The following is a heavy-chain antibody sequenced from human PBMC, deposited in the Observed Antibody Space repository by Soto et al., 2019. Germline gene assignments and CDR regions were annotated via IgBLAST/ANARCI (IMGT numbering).Heavy chain of an antibody. V-gene: IGHV4-59*01. D-gene: IGHD7-27*01. CDR2: IYYSGST. CDR1: GGSISSYY. Sequence: SETLSLTCTVSGGSISSYYWSWIRQPPGKGLEWIGYIYYSGSTNYNPSLKSRVTISVDTSKNQFSLKLSSVTAADTAVYYCARATGDTDFDYWGQGTLVTVSS. CDR3: ARATGDTDFDY. J-gene: IGHJ4*02.